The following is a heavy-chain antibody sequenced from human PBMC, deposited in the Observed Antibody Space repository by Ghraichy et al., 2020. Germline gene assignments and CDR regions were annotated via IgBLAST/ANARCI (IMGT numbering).Heavy chain of an antibody. J-gene: IGHJ6*02. D-gene: IGHD3/OR15-3a*01. CDR2: IWYDGSNK. CDR1: GFTFSSYG. Sequence: LSLTCAASGFTFSSYGMHWVRQAPGKGLEWVAVIWYDGSNKYYADSVKGRFTISRDNSKNTLYLQMNSLRAEDTAVYYCARDWTNDEVLNGMDVWGQGTTVTVSS. V-gene: IGHV3-33*01. CDR3: ARDWTNDEVLNGMDV.